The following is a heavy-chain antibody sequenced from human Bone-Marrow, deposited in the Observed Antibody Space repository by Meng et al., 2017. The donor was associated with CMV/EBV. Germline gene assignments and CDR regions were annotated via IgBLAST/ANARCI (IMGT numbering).Heavy chain of an antibody. D-gene: IGHD3-16*01. V-gene: IGHV4-31*03. Sequence: LRLSCTVSGGSISSGGYYWSWIRQHPGKGLEWIGYIYYSGSTYYNPSLKSRVTISVDTSKNQFSLKLSSVTAADTAVYYCARARFGFKHYYGMDVWGQGTTVTVSS. CDR2: IYYSGST. CDR3: ARARFGFKHYYGMDV. CDR1: GGSISSGGYY. J-gene: IGHJ6*02.